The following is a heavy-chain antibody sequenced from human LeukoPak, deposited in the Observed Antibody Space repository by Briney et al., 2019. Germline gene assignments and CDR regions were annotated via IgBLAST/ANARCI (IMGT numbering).Heavy chain of an antibody. V-gene: IGHV3-48*01. CDR3: AKDHQITMMVKGHMDV. CDR2: ISGSSSSSSTI. J-gene: IGHJ6*03. D-gene: IGHD3-22*01. Sequence: PGGSLRLSCAASGFTFSNSNMNWVRQAPGKGLEWVSYISGSSSSSSTIYYADSVKGRFTISRDNAKNSLYLQMNSLRADDTAVYYCAKDHQITMMVKGHMDVWGKGTTVTVSS. CDR1: GFTFSNSN.